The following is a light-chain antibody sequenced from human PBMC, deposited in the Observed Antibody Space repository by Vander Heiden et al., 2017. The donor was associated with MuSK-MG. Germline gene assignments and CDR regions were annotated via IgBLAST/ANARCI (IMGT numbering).Light chain of an antibody. CDR2: GAS. J-gene: IGKJ4*01. V-gene: IGKV3-20*01. CDR3: QQYGSSPLT. Sequence: EIVLTQSPGTLSLSPGERATLSCRASQSVSSSYLAWYQQKPGQAPRLLSYGASSGSGTDFTLTISRLEPEDFAVYYCQQYGSSPLTFGGGTKVEIK. CDR1: QSVSSSY.